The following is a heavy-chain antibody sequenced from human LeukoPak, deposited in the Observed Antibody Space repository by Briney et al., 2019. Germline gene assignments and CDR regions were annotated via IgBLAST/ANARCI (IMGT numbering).Heavy chain of an antibody. D-gene: IGHD3-3*01. CDR1: GFTFSSYG. J-gene: IGHJ4*02. CDR3: ATDRGWRTSGYYLYYFEY. V-gene: IGHV3-21*01. Sequence: GGSLRLSCAASGFTFSSYGLTWVRQAPGQGLEWVSSISSTSTYIYYADSVKGRFTISRDNTMNSLYLQMSSLRAEDTAVYYCATDRGWRTSGYYLYYFEYWGQGTLVTYSS. CDR2: ISSTSTYI.